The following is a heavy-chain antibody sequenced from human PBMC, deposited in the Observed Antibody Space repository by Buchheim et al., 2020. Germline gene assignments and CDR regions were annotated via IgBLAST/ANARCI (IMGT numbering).Heavy chain of an antibody. V-gene: IGHV3-49*04. D-gene: IGHD5-12*01. CDR3: TRTDYSGESYYYYYGMDV. CDR1: GFTFGDYA. J-gene: IGHJ6*02. CDR2: IRSKAYGGTT. Sequence: EVQLVESGGGLVQPGRSLRLSCTASGFTFGDYAMSWVRQAPGKGLEWVGFIRSKAYGGTTEYAASVKGRFTISRDDSKSIAYLQMNSLKTEDTAVYYCTRTDYSGESYYYYYGMDVWGQGTT.